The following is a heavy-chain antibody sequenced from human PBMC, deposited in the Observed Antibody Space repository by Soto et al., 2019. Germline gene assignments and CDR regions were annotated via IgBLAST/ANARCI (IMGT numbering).Heavy chain of an antibody. J-gene: IGHJ6*02. CDR1: GFTFTSSA. D-gene: IGHD2-15*01. V-gene: IGHV1-58*01. CDR2: IVVGSGNT. CDR3: AADGGLYCSGGSCYVAYYYYGMDV. Sequence: ASVKVSCKASGFTFTSSAVQWVRQARGQRLEWIGRIVVGSGNTNYAQKFQERVTITRDMSTSTAYMELSSLRSEDTAVYYCAADGGLYCSGGSCYVAYYYYGMDVWGQGTTVTVSS.